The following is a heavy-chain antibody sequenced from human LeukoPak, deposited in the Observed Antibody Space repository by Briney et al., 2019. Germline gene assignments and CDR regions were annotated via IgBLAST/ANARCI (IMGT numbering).Heavy chain of an antibody. D-gene: IGHD3-22*01. CDR3: ARGQYYRDITFPLHC. V-gene: IGHV1-2*02. Sequence: ASVKVSCKASGYTFINYYMHWVRQAPGQGLEWMGWINPNSGDIQYAQKFQGRVTMTRDTSISTASMELTWLRSDDTAVYYCARGQYYRDITFPLHCWGQGTLITVSS. CDR1: GYTFINYY. CDR2: INPNSGDI. J-gene: IGHJ4*02.